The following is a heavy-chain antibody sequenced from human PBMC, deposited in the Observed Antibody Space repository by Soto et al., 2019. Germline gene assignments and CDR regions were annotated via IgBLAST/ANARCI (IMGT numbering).Heavy chain of an antibody. CDR3: TRRYNWNDYYFDP. CDR1: GYAFTSYA. J-gene: IGHJ5*02. D-gene: IGHD1-20*01. CDR2: INAGNGNT. V-gene: IGHV1-3*01. Sequence: ASVKVSFKASGYAFTSYAMHWVRQASGQRLEWMGWINAGNGNTKYSQKFQGRVTITRDTSASTAYMELRLTSVTAADTAVYYCTRRYNWNDYYFDPWGQGTLVTVSS.